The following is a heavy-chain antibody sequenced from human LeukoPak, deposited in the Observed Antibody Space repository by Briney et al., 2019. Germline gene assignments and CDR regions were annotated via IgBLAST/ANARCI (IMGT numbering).Heavy chain of an antibody. CDR1: GFTFSSYA. CDR2: ISGSGGST. D-gene: IGHD2-2*02. Sequence: PGGSLRLSCAASGFTFSSYAMSWVRQAPGKGLEWVSAISGSGGSTYYADSVKGRFTISRDNSKNTLYLQMNSLRAEDTAVYYCATHYCSSTSCYRSYWGQGTLSPSPQ. V-gene: IGHV3-23*01. J-gene: IGHJ4*02. CDR3: ATHYCSSTSCYRSY.